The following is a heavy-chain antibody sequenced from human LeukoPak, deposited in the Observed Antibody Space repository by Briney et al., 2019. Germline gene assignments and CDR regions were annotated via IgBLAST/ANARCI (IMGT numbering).Heavy chain of an antibody. D-gene: IGHD2-2*02. CDR3: ARVVPAAITGYYYYYMDV. V-gene: IGHV1-69*05. Sequence: SVKVSCKASGGTFSSYAISWVRQAPGQGLEWMGGIIPIFGTANYAQKFQGRVTITTDESTNTAYMELSSLRSEDTAVYYCARVVPAAITGYYYYYMDVWGKGTTVTVSS. CDR1: GGTFSSYA. J-gene: IGHJ6*03. CDR2: IIPIFGTA.